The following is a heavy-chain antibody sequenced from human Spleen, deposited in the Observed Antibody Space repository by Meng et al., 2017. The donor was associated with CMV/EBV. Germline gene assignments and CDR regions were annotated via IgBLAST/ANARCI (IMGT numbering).Heavy chain of an antibody. Sequence: KVSGYSFIDYFIHWVRRAPGRGLEWMGWINPINGGTHFAQKFQDRVTLTRDTSTNTAYMELSSLTSDDTAVYYCARPSGSAPNWFDPWGQGTLVTVSS. D-gene: IGHD1-26*01. J-gene: IGHJ5*02. CDR1: GYSFIDYF. CDR3: ARPSGSAPNWFDP. CDR2: INPINGGT. V-gene: IGHV1-2*02.